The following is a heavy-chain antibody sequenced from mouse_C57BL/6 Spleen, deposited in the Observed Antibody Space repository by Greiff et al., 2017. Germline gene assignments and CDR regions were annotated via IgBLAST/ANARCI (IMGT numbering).Heavy chain of an antibody. D-gene: IGHD1-1*01. Sequence: VQLQQPGAELVKPGASVKLSCKASGYTFTSYWMHWVKQRPGQGLEWIGMIHPNSGSTNYNEKFKSKDTLTVDKSSSTAYMQLSSLTSEDSAVYYCARPTVVEGFAYWGQGTLVTVSA. CDR1: GYTFTSYW. CDR2: IHPNSGST. V-gene: IGHV1-64*01. J-gene: IGHJ3*01. CDR3: ARPTVVEGFAY.